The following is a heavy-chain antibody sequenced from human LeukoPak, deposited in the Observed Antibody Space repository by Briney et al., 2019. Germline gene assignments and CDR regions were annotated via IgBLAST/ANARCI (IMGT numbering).Heavy chain of an antibody. CDR1: GYTLRELS. CDR2: FDREEGKT. D-gene: IGHD1-26*01. Sequence: ASVKVSCKVSGYTLRELSMHWVLQAPGKGLEWMGSFDREEGKTIDAQKFQGRVTMTEDTSTDTAYMELSSLRSEDTAVYYCATGVGPTHPHYYYSYMDVWGKGTTVTVSS. CDR3: ATGVGPTHPHYYYSYMDV. V-gene: IGHV1-24*01. J-gene: IGHJ6*03.